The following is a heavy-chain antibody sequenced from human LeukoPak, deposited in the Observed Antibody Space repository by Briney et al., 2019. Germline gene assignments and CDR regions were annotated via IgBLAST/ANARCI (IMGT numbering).Heavy chain of an antibody. V-gene: IGHV3-11*05. J-gene: IGHJ4*02. CDR3: ARDSMVREKLLDY. CDR1: GFTFSDYY. D-gene: IGHD3-10*01. CDR2: ISSTSSYT. Sequence: GGSLRLSCAASGFTFSDYYMSWIRQAPGKGLEWDSYISSTSSYTNYADSVKGRFTISRDNAKNSLYLQMNSLRADDTAVYYCARDSMVREKLLDYWGQGALVTVSS.